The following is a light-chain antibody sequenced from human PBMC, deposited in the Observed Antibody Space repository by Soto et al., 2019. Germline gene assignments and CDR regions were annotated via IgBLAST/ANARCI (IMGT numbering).Light chain of an antibody. CDR2: KAS. CDR1: QSISSW. Sequence: DIQMTHSPSTLSASVGDRVTITCRASQSISSWLAWYQQKPGKAPKLLIYKASSLESGVPSSFSGSGSGIECTLTIRSLQPDDIATYYCQQYNSLWTFGQGTKVDIK. J-gene: IGKJ1*01. V-gene: IGKV1-5*03. CDR3: QQYNSLWT.